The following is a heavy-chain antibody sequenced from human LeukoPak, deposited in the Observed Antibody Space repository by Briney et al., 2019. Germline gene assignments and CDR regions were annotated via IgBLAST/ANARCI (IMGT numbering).Heavy chain of an antibody. J-gene: IGHJ3*02. V-gene: IGHV4-59*08. CDR3: ARHGGATMVRGVLVDAFDI. Sequence: SETLSLTCTVSGGSISSYYWSWIRQPPGKGLEWIGYIFYSGSTNYNPSLKSRVTISVDLSTNQFSLKLRSVTAADTAVYYCARHGGATMVRGVLVDAFDIWGQGTMVTVSS. CDR2: IFYSGST. D-gene: IGHD3-10*01. CDR1: GGSISSYY.